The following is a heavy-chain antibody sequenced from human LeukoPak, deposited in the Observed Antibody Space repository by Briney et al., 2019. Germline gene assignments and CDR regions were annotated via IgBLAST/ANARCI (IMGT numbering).Heavy chain of an antibody. CDR2: ISSSGNTT. J-gene: IGHJ5*02. CDR1: GFTFSDYY. D-gene: IGHD4-17*01. Sequence: GGSLRLSCAASGFTFSDYYMSWIRQAPGKGLEWVSYISSSGNTTYHADSVKGRFTISRDNAKNTLYLQMNSLRAEDTAVYYCAKEGYGDYVGWFDPWGQGTLVTVSS. V-gene: IGHV3-11*01. CDR3: AKEGYGDYVGWFDP.